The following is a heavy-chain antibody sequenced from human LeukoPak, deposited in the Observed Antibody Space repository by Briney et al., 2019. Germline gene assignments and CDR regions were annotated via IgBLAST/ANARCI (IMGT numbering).Heavy chain of an antibody. V-gene: IGHV3-7*03. Sequence: GGSLRLSCAASGFTFSDYYMNWVRQAPGKGLEWLANIKQDGSTKFYVDSVKGRFTISRDNAKNSLYLQMNSLRAEDTAVYYCARDFGWLQFDYWGQGILVTVSS. CDR3: ARDFGWLQFDY. CDR1: GFTFSDYY. D-gene: IGHD5-24*01. J-gene: IGHJ4*02. CDR2: IKQDGSTK.